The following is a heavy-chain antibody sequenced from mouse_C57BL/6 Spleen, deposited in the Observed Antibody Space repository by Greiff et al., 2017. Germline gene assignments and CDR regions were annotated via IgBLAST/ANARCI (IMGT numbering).Heavy chain of an antibody. V-gene: IGHV1-82*01. CDR1: GYAFSSSW. D-gene: IGHD4-1*01. CDR2: IYPGDGDT. CDR3: ARNWEWYFDY. Sequence: QVQLQQSGPELVKPGASVKISCKASGYAFSSSWMNWVKQRPGKGLEWIGRIYPGDGDTNYNGKFKGKATLTADKSSSTAYMQLSSLTSEDSAVYFCARNWEWYFDYWGKGTTLTVSS. J-gene: IGHJ2*01.